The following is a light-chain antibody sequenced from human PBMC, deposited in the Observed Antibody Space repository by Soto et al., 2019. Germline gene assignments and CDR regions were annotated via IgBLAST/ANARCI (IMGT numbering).Light chain of an antibody. J-gene: IGKJ4*01. CDR1: QAIGTS. Sequence: DIQMTQSPSAMSASVGDRVTITCRASQAIGTSLAWFQQIPGKLPKRLIYTASTLQTGVPARFSGSGSGTEFTLTISSLQPEDFATYDCLQHSSYPLTFGGGTKVEIK. CDR2: TAS. V-gene: IGKV1-17*03. CDR3: LQHSSYPLT.